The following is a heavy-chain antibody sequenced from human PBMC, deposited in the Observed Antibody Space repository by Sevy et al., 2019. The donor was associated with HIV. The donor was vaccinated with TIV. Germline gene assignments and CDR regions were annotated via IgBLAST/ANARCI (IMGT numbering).Heavy chain of an antibody. CDR3: AKALRTGTRSHRVLDSRYHYYYYGMDV. CDR1: GFTFDDYT. V-gene: IGHV3-43*01. Sequence: GGSLRLSCAASGFTFDDYTMHWVRQAPGKGLEWVSLISWDGGSTYYADSVKGRFTISRDNSKNSLYLQMNSLRTEDTALYYCAKALRTGTRSHRVLDSRYHYYYYGMDVWGQGTTVTVSS. D-gene: IGHD2-2*01. CDR2: ISWDGGST. J-gene: IGHJ6*02.